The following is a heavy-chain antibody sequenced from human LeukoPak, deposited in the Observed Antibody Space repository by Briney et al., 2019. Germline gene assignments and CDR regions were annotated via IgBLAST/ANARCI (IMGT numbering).Heavy chain of an antibody. CDR1: GGSFSGYY. CDR3: ARRGYSYGQVYYYYYYMDV. Sequence: PSETLSLTCAVYGGSFSGYYWSWIRQPPGKGLEWIGEINHSGSTNYNPSLKSRVTISVGTSKNQFSLKLSSVTAADTAVYYCARRGYSYGQVYYYYYYMDVWGKGTTVTVSS. J-gene: IGHJ6*03. D-gene: IGHD5-18*01. CDR2: INHSGST. V-gene: IGHV4-34*01.